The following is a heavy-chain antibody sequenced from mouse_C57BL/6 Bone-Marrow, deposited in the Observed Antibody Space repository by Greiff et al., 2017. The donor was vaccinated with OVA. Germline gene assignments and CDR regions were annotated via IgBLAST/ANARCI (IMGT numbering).Heavy chain of an antibody. V-gene: IGHV1-18*01. CDR1: GYTFTDYN. CDR2: INPNNGGT. J-gene: IGHJ2*01. Sequence: EVQLQESGPELVKPGASVKIPCKASGYTFTDYNMDWVKQSHGKSLEWIGDINPNNGGTIYNQKFKGKATLTVDKSSSTAYMELRSLTSEDTAVYYCARKDSSGYLDYWGQGTTLTVSS. D-gene: IGHD3-2*02. CDR3: ARKDSSGYLDY.